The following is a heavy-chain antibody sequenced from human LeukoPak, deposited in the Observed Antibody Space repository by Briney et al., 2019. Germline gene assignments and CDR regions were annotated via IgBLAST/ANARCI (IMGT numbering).Heavy chain of an antibody. J-gene: IGHJ4*02. Sequence: PGGSLRLSCAASGFTFSSYGMHWVRQAPGKGLEWVSAISGSGGSTYYADSVKGRFTISRDNSKNTLYLQMNSLRAEDTAVYYCAKDPNDYGDYVRDYWGQGTLVTVSS. CDR1: GFTFSSYG. CDR3: AKDPNDYGDYVRDY. D-gene: IGHD4-17*01. CDR2: ISGSGGST. V-gene: IGHV3-23*01.